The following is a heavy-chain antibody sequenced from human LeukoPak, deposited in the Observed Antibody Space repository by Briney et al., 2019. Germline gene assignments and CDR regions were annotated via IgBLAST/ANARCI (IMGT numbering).Heavy chain of an antibody. J-gene: IGHJ4*02. CDR2: IYSGGST. Sequence: GGSLRLSCAASGFTVSNNYMSWVRQAPGKGLEWVSVIYSGGSTYYADSVKGRFTISRDNSKNTLYLQMNSLRAEDTAVYYCARDGDGSGWYADTYYFDYWGQRTLVTVSS. V-gene: IGHV3-53*01. CDR3: ARDGDGSGWYADTYYFDY. D-gene: IGHD6-19*01. CDR1: GFTVSNNY.